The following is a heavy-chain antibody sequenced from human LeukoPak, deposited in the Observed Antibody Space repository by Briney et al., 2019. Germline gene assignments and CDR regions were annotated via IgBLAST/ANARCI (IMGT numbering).Heavy chain of an antibody. Sequence: PGGSLRLSCAASGFTFNNYAMSWVRQAPGKGLEWVSAISGSDAGTFYADSVKGRFTISRDNSKNTLYLQMNSLRAEDAAVYYCAKALVGALDWNFDFWGRGTLVTVSS. J-gene: IGHJ2*01. CDR3: AKALVGALDWNFDF. CDR1: GFTFNNYA. CDR2: ISGSDAGT. D-gene: IGHD1-26*01. V-gene: IGHV3-23*01.